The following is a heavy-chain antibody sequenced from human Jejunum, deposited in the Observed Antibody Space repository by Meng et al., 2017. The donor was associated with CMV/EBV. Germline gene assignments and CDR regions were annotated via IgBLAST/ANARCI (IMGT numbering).Heavy chain of an antibody. J-gene: IGHJ4*02. CDR1: VSSGRYY. CDR2: IYYTVST. CDR3: ARGRYCSSTSCFPFDN. D-gene: IGHD2-2*01. Sequence: VSSGRYYWNWVRQPPGKGLEWIGYIYYTVSTNYNPSLKSRVTISVDTSKNQFSLKLSSVTAADTAVYYCARGRYCSSTSCFPFDNWGQGALVTVSS. V-gene: IGHV4-61*01.